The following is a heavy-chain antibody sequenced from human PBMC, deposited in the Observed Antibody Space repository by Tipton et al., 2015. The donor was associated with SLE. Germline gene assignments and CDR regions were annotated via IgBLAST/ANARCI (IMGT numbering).Heavy chain of an antibody. CDR3: ARARYCGVGSCYSDN. CDR2: INQDGSEK. CDR1: GFIFTTYR. D-gene: IGHD2-15*01. V-gene: IGHV3-7*01. J-gene: IGHJ4*02. Sequence: SLRLSCAASGFIFTTYRMSWVRQAPGKGLEWVAKINQDGSEKYYVDSVKGRFTISRDNAKSSLYLQMNSLRAEDTAVYYCARARYCGVGSCYSDNWGQGTLVTVSS.